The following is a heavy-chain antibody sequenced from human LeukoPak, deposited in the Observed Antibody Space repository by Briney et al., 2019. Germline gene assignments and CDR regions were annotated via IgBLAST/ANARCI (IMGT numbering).Heavy chain of an antibody. Sequence: ASVKVSCKASGYTFTSYGISWVRQAPGQGLEWMGGIIPIFGTANYAQKFQGRVTITADESTSTAYMELSSLRSEDTAVYYCARMAVDTAMDGYWGQGTLVTVSS. V-gene: IGHV1-69*13. CDR3: ARMAVDTAMDGY. J-gene: IGHJ4*02. CDR2: IIPIFGTA. D-gene: IGHD5-18*01. CDR1: GYTFTSYG.